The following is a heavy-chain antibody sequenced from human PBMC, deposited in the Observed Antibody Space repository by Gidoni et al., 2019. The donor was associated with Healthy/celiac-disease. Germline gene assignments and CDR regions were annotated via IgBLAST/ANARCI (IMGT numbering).Heavy chain of an antibody. Sequence: QVQLQESGPGMGKPSGTLSLTCTVSGGSISSYYWSWIRQPPGKGLEWFGYIYYSGSTNYNPALKSQVTISVDTSKNQFSLKLSSVTAADTAVYYCARQGQKYGMDVWGQGTTVTVSS. CDR3: ARQGQKYGMDV. J-gene: IGHJ6*02. CDR2: IYYSGST. V-gene: IGHV4-59*08. CDR1: GGSISSYY.